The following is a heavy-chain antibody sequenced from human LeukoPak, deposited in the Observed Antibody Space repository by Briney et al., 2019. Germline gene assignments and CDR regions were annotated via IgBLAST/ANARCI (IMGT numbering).Heavy chain of an antibody. CDR2: ISSSGGGT. D-gene: IGHD6-13*01. CDR3: ARDEGLAAAAHY. CDR1: GFTFSSYA. Sequence: GGSLRLSCAASGFTFSSYAMRWVRQAPGKGLEWVSTISSSGGGTYYADSVKARFTISRDNSKNTLYLQMNSLRAEDTAVYYCARDEGLAAAAHYWGQGTLVTVSS. J-gene: IGHJ4*02. V-gene: IGHV3-23*01.